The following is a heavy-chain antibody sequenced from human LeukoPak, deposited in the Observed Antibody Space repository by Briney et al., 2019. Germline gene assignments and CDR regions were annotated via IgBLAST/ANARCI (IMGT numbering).Heavy chain of an antibody. CDR3: ARGSTMVRGVTTAYYYYYYMDV. V-gene: IGHV4-4*07. CDR2: IYTSGST. D-gene: IGHD3-10*01. J-gene: IGHJ6*03. Sequence: SETLSLTCTVSGGSISSYYWSWIRQPAGKGLEWIGRIYTSGSTNYNPSLKSRVTMSVDTSKNQSSLKLTSVTAADTAVYYCARGSTMVRGVTTAYYYYYYMDVWGKGTTVTISS. CDR1: GGSISSYY.